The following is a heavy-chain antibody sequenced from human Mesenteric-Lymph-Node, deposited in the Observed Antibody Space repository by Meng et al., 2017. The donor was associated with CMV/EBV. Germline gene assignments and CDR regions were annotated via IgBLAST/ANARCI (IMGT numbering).Heavy chain of an antibody. J-gene: IGHJ4*02. CDR3: ATDLAGIKDFDS. V-gene: IGHV3-48*03. CDR1: GSIFSNFQ. Sequence: GGSLRLSCAVSGSIFSNFQMNWVRQAPGKGLEWLAFITETDGFTSYADSVRGRFTISRDNAKNSLYLQINSLRAEDSAVYYCATDLAGIKDFDSWGQGTLVTVSS. CDR2: ITETDGFT. D-gene: IGHD5-24*01.